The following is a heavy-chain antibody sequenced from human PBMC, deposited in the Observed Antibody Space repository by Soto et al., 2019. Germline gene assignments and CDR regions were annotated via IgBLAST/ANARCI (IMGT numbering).Heavy chain of an antibody. Sequence: SVKVSLKASGGTFRRYAISWVRQAPGQRLEWKGGIIPISETTNYAQKFQGRVTITADESKSTAYMELSSLRSEDTAVYYCARSQGSSTSLEIYYYYYYGMDVWGQGTTVTVSS. D-gene: IGHD2-2*01. J-gene: IGHJ6*02. CDR3: ARSQGSSTSLEIYYYYYYGMDV. V-gene: IGHV1-69*13. CDR1: GGTFRRYA. CDR2: IIPISETT.